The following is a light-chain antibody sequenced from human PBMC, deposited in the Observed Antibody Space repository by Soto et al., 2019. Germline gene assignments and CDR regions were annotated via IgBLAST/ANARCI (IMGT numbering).Light chain of an antibody. CDR2: AAS. Sequence: DIQMTQSPSSLSASVGDRVTITCRASQSISNYLNWYQQKPGKAPKILIYAASSLQSGVPARFSGVGSGTEFTLTISSLQPEDFANYYCQQSHSTPYTFGQGTKLETK. CDR3: QQSHSTPYT. V-gene: IGKV1-39*01. CDR1: QSISNY. J-gene: IGKJ2*01.